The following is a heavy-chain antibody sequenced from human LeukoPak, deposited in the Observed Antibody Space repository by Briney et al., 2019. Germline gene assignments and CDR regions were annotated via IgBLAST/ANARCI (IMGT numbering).Heavy chain of an antibody. D-gene: IGHD3-22*01. CDR3: ASSRGPYNWSDP. Sequence: ASVKVSCKASGGTFSSYAISWARQAPGQGLEWMGGIIPIFGTANYAQKFQGRVTITADESTSTAYMELSSLRSEDTAVYYCASSRGPYNWSDPWGQGTLVTVSS. CDR2: IIPIFGTA. J-gene: IGHJ5*02. V-gene: IGHV1-69*13. CDR1: GGTFSSYA.